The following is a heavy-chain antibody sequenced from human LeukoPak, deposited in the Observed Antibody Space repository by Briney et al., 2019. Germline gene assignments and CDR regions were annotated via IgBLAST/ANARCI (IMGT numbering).Heavy chain of an antibody. CDR1: GGSFSGYY. Sequence: PSETLSLTCPVYGGSFSGYYWSWIRHPPGKGLEWIGEINHSGSTNYNPSLKSRVTISVDTSKNQFSLKLSSVTAADTAVYYCARAASRRRMDYWGQGTLVTVSS. J-gene: IGHJ4*02. V-gene: IGHV4-34*01. CDR2: INHSGST. D-gene: IGHD2-15*01. CDR3: ARAASRRRMDY.